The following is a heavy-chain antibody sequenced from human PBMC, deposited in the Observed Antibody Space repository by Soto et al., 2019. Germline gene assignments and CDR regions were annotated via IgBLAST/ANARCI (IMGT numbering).Heavy chain of an antibody. CDR3: AKDKGVRRSSDFGD. CDR2: ISGSGDGT. CDR1: GFSFNNYA. Sequence: EVQLWKSGGGLVQPGGSLRLSCVASGFSFNNYAMTWVRQAPGKGLEWVSGISGSGDGTYYADSVKDRFSVSRDKSTSTVYLQLSSLRVEDTAVYYCAKDKGVRRSSDFGDWGQGALVIGAS. D-gene: IGHD3-10*01. V-gene: IGHV3-23*01. J-gene: IGHJ4*02.